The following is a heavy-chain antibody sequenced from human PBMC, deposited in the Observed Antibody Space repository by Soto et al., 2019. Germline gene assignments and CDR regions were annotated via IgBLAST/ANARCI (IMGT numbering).Heavy chain of an antibody. V-gene: IGHV4-39*07. D-gene: IGHD6-25*01. J-gene: IGHJ4*02. Sequence: PSETLSLTCTVSGDSITSNSYFWAWIRQPPGKGLEWIGSIYYSGTTYYNPSLKSRVTISVDTSKNQFSLKLSSVTAADTAVYYCARLYGFSGFDYWGQGTLVTVSS. CDR3: ARLYGFSGFDY. CDR1: GDSITSNSYF. CDR2: IYYSGTT.